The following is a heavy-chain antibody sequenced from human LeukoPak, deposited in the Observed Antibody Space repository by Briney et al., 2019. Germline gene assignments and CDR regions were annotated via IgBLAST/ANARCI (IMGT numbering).Heavy chain of an antibody. V-gene: IGHV5-51*01. J-gene: IGHJ6*03. CDR2: IYPGDSDT. CDR3: ARADWSPYYYYYYMDV. CDR1: GYSFTSYW. D-gene: IGHD3/OR15-3a*01. Sequence: GESLKISCKGSGYSFTSYWVGWVRQMPGKGLEWMGIIYPGDSDTRYSPSFQGQVTISADKSISTAYLQWSSLKASDTAMYYCARADWSPYYYYYYMDVWGKGTTVTVSS.